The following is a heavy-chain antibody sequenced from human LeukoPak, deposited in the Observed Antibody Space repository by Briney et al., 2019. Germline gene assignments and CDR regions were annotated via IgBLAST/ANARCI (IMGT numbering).Heavy chain of an antibody. J-gene: IGHJ6*04. CDR3: AENYYYGSGSYYKGNYYYYGMDV. CDR1: GGTFSSYA. V-gene: IGHV1-69*13. CDR2: IIPIFGTA. D-gene: IGHD3-10*01. Sequence: ASVKVSCKASGGTFSSYAMSWVRQAPGQGLEWMGGIIPIFGTANYAQKFQGRVTMTADESTSTAYMELSSLRSEDTAVYYCAENYYYGSGSYYKGNYYYYGMDVWGKGTTVSVST.